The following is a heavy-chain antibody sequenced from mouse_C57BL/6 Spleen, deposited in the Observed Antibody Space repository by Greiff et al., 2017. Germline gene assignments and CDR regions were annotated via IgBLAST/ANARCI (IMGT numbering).Heavy chain of an antibody. CDR3: ARSRDYYGSSDYYYAMDY. CDR2: INPNNGGT. CDR1: GYTFTDYY. Sequence: VQLQQSGPELVKPGASVKISCKASGYTFTDYYMNWVKQSHGKSLEWIGDINPNNGGTSYNQKFKGKATLTVDKSSSTAYMELRSLTSEDSAVYYCARSRDYYGSSDYYYAMDYWGQGTSVTVSS. V-gene: IGHV1-26*01. J-gene: IGHJ4*01. D-gene: IGHD1-1*01.